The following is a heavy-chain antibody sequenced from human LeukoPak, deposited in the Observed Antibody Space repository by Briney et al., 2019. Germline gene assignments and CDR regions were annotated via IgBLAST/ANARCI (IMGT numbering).Heavy chain of an antibody. J-gene: IGHJ4*02. V-gene: IGHV3-48*03. CDR1: GFTFSSYE. CDR3: ARVSPRGYSGYREDHYFDY. Sequence: GGSLRLSCAASGFTFSSYEMNWVRQAPGKGLEWVSYISSSCSTIYYADSVKGRFTISRDNAKNSLYLQMNSLRAEDTAVYYCARVSPRGYSGYREDHYFDYWGQGTLVTVSS. D-gene: IGHD5-12*01. CDR2: ISSSCSTI.